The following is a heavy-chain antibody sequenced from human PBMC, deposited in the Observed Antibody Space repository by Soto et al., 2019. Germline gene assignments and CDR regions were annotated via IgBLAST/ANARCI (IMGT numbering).Heavy chain of an antibody. V-gene: IGHV4-59*01. J-gene: IGHJ4*02. Sequence: SETLSLTCTVSGGSITGSYWSWIRQPPGKGLEWIGYIYYSGSTNFNPSLKSRVTMSVDTARNQFSLQLSSVTAADTAVYFCAKYRRTDAEAYTFDYWGQGALVT. D-gene: IGHD2-21*01. CDR2: IYYSGST. CDR1: GGSITGSY. CDR3: AKYRRTDAEAYTFDY.